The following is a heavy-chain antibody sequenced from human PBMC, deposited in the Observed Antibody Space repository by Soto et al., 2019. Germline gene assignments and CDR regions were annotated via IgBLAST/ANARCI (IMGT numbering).Heavy chain of an antibody. CDR3: TRGYDGSGYIAFDV. Sequence: SETLSLTCTVSGASIGDSYWSWIRQPPGKGLEYIGYIYDSGNTNSKPSLESRVTMSVDTSKNQVSLKLTSVTAAGTAVYYCTRGYDGSGYIAFDVWGQGIKVTVSS. CDR1: GASIGDSY. CDR2: IYDSGNT. D-gene: IGHD3-22*01. V-gene: IGHV4-59*01. J-gene: IGHJ3*01.